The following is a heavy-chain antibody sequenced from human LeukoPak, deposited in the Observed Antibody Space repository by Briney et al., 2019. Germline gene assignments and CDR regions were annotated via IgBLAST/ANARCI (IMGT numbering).Heavy chain of an antibody. J-gene: IGHJ5*02. Sequence: SETLSLTCTVSGGSISSYYWSWIRQPPGKGLEWIGYIYYSGSTNYNPSLKSRVTISVDSSKNQFSLKLSSVTAADTAVYYCARVQSRLSWFDPWGQGTLVTVSS. CDR2: IYYSGST. V-gene: IGHV4-59*01. CDR3: ARVQSRLSWFDP. CDR1: GGSISSYY.